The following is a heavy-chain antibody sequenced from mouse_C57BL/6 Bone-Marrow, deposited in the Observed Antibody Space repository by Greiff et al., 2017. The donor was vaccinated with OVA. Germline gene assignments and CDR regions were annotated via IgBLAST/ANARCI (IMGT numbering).Heavy chain of an antibody. J-gene: IGHJ4*01. CDR3: EREGGLRMKDRDD. Sequence: QVQLQQPGTELVKPGASVKLSCKASGYTFTSYWMHWVKQRPGQGLEWIGNINPSNGGTNYNEKFKSKATLTVDKSSSTAYMQLSSLTSEDDEVKECEREGGLRMKDRDDWGKGTSVTVAS. V-gene: IGHV1-53*01. D-gene: IGHD2-2*01. CDR1: GYTFTSYW. CDR2: INPSNGGT.